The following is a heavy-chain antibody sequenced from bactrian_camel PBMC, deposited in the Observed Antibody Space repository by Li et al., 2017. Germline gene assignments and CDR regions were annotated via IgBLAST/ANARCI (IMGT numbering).Heavy chain of an antibody. CDR1: GYAYSSYC. J-gene: IGHJ4*01. Sequence: QVQLVESGGGSVQAGGPLRLSCAASGYAYSSYCMGWFRQAPGKEREGVAAIYTGGGSTYYADSVQGRFFISKDNANYILSLEMNSLKPEDTAVYYCAATYLGECPLTSDRYDHWGQGTQVTVS. CDR3: AATYLGECPLTSDRYDH. V-gene: IGHV3S1*01. D-gene: IGHD1*01. CDR2: IYTGGGST.